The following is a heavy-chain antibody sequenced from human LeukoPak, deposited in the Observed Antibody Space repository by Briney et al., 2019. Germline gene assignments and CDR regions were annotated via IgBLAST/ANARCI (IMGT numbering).Heavy chain of an antibody. CDR2: ILYDGSNK. V-gene: IGHV3-30*18. J-gene: IGHJ4*02. Sequence: GGSLRLSCAASRFTFSAFAMHWVRQAPGKGLEWVAVILYDGSNKYYADSVKGRLTISRDNSKNSLFVQMNSLRAEDTAVYFCAKSRSGSANWALQIFDNWGQGTLVTVSS. CDR3: AKSRSGSANWALQIFDN. CDR1: RFTFSAFA. D-gene: IGHD1-1*01.